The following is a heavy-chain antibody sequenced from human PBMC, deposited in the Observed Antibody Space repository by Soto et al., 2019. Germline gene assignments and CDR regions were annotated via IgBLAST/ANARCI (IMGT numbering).Heavy chain of an antibody. V-gene: IGHV1-24*01. CDR1: GYTLTELS. Sequence: QVQLVQSGAEVKQPGASVKVSCKVSGYTLTELSMHWVRQAPGKGLEWMGGFDPEDGETIYAQKFQGRVTMTEDTSTDTAYMELSSLRSEDTAVYYCATVTTWTLVWFGAKRDWFDPWGQGTLVTVSS. CDR2: FDPEDGET. CDR3: ATVTTWTLVWFGAKRDWFDP. D-gene: IGHD3-10*01. J-gene: IGHJ5*02.